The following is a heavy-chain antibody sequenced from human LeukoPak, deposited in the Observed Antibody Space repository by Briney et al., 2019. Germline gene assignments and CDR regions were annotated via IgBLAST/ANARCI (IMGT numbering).Heavy chain of an antibody. J-gene: IGHJ4*02. Sequence: PGGSLRLSCAASGFTFSNEWMSWVRQAPGKGLEWVGRIKSKSDGGKTEYAAPGRGRFTIERDESKKRMYVQRDSLKTEDTAVYYCGLRLGEENYYFDYRGQGTQVTVSS. CDR2: IKSKSDGGKT. CDR1: GFTFSNEW. D-gene: IGHD3-16*01. V-gene: IGHV3-15*01. CDR3: GLRLGEENYYFDY.